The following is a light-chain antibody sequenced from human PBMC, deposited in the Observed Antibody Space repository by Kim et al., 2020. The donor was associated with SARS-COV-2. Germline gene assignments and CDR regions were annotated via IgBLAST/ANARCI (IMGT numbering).Light chain of an antibody. CDR3: NSRDSSGNHHWV. CDR2: GKN. Sequence: LGHTVRITCQGDSLRSYYASWYQQKPGQAPVLVIYGKNNRPSGIPDRFSGSSSGNTASLTMTGAQAEDEADYYCNSRDSSGNHHWVFGGGTQLTAL. CDR1: SLRSYY. V-gene: IGLV3-19*01. J-gene: IGLJ3*02.